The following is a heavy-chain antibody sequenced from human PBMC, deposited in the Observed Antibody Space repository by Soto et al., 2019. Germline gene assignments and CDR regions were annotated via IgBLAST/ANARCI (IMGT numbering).Heavy chain of an antibody. J-gene: IGHJ4*02. V-gene: IGHV3-30*03. CDR1: GFTFSSHD. D-gene: IGHD1-1*01. Sequence: QVQLVESGGGVVQPGRSLRLSCAASGFTFSSHDMHWVRQAPGKELEWVAVVSYNGRIEYYGDSVRGRFTIFRDNSKNTLYLQMNSLRAEDAAVYYCAREYWNAFDYWGQGTLVTVSS. CDR2: VSYNGRIE. CDR3: AREYWNAFDY.